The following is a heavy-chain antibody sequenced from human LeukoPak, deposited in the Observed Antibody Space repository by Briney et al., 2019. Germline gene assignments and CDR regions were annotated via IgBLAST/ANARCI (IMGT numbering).Heavy chain of an antibody. CDR3: AKAYCSSTTCYRSFDD. J-gene: IGHJ4*02. CDR2: LSGSGGST. CDR1: GFTFSSYA. Sequence: PGGSLRLSCAASGFTFSSYAMNWVRQAPGKGLEWVSVLSGSGGSTVYADSVKGRFTISRDNSKNTLSLQMNGLRAEDTAVYYCAKAYCSSTTCYRSFDDWGQGTLVTVSS. D-gene: IGHD2-2*01. V-gene: IGHV3-23*01.